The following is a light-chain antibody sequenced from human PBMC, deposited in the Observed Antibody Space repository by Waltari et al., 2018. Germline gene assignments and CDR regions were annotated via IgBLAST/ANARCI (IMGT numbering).Light chain of an antibody. Sequence: QSALTQPASVSGSPGQSITISCAGTSSDIGAYNYVSWYQQHPGKAPKLMIYDVNNRPSGVSNRFSGSKSGNTASLTTSGLQADDDADYYCNSYTRSSTLVFGGGTKLTVL. CDR3: NSYTRSSTLV. V-gene: IGLV2-14*03. CDR1: SSDIGAYNY. J-gene: IGLJ2*01. CDR2: DVN.